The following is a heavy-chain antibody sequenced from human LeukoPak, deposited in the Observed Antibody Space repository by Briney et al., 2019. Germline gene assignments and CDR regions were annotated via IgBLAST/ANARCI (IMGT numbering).Heavy chain of an antibody. CDR1: GYTFTSYG. Sequence: ASVKVSCKASGYTFTSYGISWVRQAPGQGLEWMGWISVYNGNTNYAQNLQGRVTLTTDTPTSTAYMELRSLRSDDTALYYCARTCSSSSCYMVHWGQGTLVTVSS. CDR2: ISVYNGNT. V-gene: IGHV1-18*01. J-gene: IGHJ4*02. D-gene: IGHD2-2*02. CDR3: ARTCSSSSCYMVH.